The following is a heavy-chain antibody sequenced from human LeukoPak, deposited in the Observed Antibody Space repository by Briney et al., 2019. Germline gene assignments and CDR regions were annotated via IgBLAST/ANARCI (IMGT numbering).Heavy chain of an antibody. D-gene: IGHD4-11*01. CDR1: GDSVSSNSAA. V-gene: IGHV6-1*01. CDR3: ASNPDYSNYGPNWFDP. CDR2: TYYRSKWYN. Sequence: SQTLSLTCAISGDSVSSNSAAWNWIRQSPSRGLEWLGRTYYRSKWYNDYAVSVKSRITINPDTSKNQFSLQLNSVTPEDTAVYYCASNPDYSNYGPNWFDPWGQGTLVTVSS. J-gene: IGHJ5*02.